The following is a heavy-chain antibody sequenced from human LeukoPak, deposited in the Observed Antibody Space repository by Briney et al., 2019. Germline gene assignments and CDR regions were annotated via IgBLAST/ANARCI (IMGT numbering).Heavy chain of an antibody. Sequence: SETLSLTCTVSGGSISSYYWSWIRQPPGKGLEWIGYIYYSGTTNYNPSLKSRVTISVDTSKNQFSLKLSSVTAADTAVYYCARGGDIAAAQYGYWGQGNLVNV. V-gene: IGHV4-59*01. D-gene: IGHD6-13*01. CDR2: IYYSGTT. CDR1: GGSISSYY. CDR3: ARGGDIAAAQYGY. J-gene: IGHJ4*02.